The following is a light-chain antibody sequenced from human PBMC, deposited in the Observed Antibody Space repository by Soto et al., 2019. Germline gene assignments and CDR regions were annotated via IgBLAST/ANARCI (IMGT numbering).Light chain of an antibody. CDR3: QQYGSSPPN. CDR1: QSVSSSY. J-gene: IGKJ4*01. CDR2: GAS. V-gene: IGKV3-20*01. Sequence: EIVLTQSPGTLSLSPGERATLSCRASQSVSSSYLAWYQQKPGQAPRLLIYGASRRATGIPDRFSGSGSGTDFTLTISRLEPEDFAVYYCQQYGSSPPNFGGGTKVEIK.